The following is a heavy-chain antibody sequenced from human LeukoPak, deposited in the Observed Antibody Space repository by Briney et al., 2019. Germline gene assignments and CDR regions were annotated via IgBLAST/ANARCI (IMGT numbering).Heavy chain of an antibody. D-gene: IGHD3-10*01. CDR2: ISAYNGNT. CDR3: ATVPELLLWFGEFLN. Sequence: GASVKVSCKASGYTFTSYGISWVRQAPGQGLEWMGWISAYNGNTNYAQKLQGRVTMTTDTSTSTAYMELRSLRSDDTAVYYCATVPELLLWFGEFLNWGQGTLVTVSS. CDR1: GYTFTSYG. J-gene: IGHJ4*02. V-gene: IGHV1-18*01.